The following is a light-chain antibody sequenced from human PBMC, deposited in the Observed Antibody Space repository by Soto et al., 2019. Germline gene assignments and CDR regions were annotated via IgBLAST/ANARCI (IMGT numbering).Light chain of an antibody. CDR2: GAS. CDR1: QSVSSN. Sequence: EIVMTQSPATLSVSPGERATLSCRASQSVSSNLAWYQQKPGQAPRLLIYGASTRATGIPARFSGSGSGTECTLTISSLQSEDLAVYYCQQYNNWPQTFGQGTKVDIK. V-gene: IGKV3-15*01. CDR3: QQYNNWPQT. J-gene: IGKJ1*01.